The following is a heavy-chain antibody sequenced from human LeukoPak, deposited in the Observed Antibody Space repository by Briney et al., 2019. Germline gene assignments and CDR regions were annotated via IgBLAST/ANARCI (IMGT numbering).Heavy chain of an antibody. J-gene: IGHJ5*02. CDR2: ISSSGSTI. CDR3: ARDRTFYYDTSGYNNWFDP. CDR1: GFTFSSYA. D-gene: IGHD3-22*01. V-gene: IGHV3-48*03. Sequence: PGGSLRLSCAASGFTFSSYAMNWVRQAPGKGLEWVSYISSSGSTIYYADSVKGRFTISRDNAKNSLYLQMNSLRAEDTAVYYCARDRTFYYDTSGYNNWFDPWGQGTLVTGSS.